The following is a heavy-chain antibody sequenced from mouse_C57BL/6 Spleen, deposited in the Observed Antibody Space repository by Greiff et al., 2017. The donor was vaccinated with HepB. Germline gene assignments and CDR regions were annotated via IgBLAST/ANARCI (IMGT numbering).Heavy chain of an antibody. CDR3: ARKSNYPYYFDY. CDR2: INPNNGGT. J-gene: IGHJ2*01. CDR1: GYTFTDYN. Sequence: VQLKESGPELVKPGASVKMSCKASGYTFTDYNMHWVKQSHGKSLEWIGYINPNNGGTSYNQKFKGKATLTVNKSSSTAYMELRSLTSEDSAVYYCARKSNYPYYFDYWGQGTTLTVSS. D-gene: IGHD2-5*01. V-gene: IGHV1-22*01.